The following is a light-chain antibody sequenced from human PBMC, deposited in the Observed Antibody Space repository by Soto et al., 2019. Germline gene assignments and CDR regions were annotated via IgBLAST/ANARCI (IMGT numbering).Light chain of an antibody. J-gene: IGLJ2*01. CDR1: SSDVGSYNL. Sequence: QSALTQPASVSGSPGQSITISCTGTSSDVGSYNLVSWYQHHPGKAPKLMIYEGSNRPSGVSNRFSGSKSGNTASLTISGLQAEDEGDYCCSSYAGAVVFGGGTRLTVL. CDR3: SSYAGAVV. CDR2: EGS. V-gene: IGLV2-23*01.